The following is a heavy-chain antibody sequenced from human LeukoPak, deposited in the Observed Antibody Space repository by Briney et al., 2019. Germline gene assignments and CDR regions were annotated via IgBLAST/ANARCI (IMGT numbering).Heavy chain of an antibody. J-gene: IGHJ4*02. CDR3: AQQLGYCSDGTCYFTY. V-gene: IGHV3-23*05. CDR1: GFTFSDYA. CDR2: FKTKYNQV. D-gene: IGHD2-15*01. Sequence: GGSLRLSCVASGFTFSDYAMNWVRQAPGKGLEWVSTFKTKYNQVYYAESVRGRFTISTDNSKSTVYLQMNSLRAEDTALYYCAQQLGYCSDGTCYFTYWGQGTLVTVSS.